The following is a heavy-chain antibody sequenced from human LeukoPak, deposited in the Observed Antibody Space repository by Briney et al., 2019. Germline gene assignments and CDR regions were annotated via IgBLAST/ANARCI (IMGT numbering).Heavy chain of an antibody. CDR1: GFTFSSYW. V-gene: IGHV3-7*01. D-gene: IGHD1-1*01. J-gene: IGHJ5*02. Sequence: GGSLRLSCAASGFTFSSYWMSWVRQAPGKGLEWVASIKEDGSEQYYVDSVKGRFTISRDNAKNSLYLQLNSLRAEDMAVYYCARGGYYWGAWGQGTLGTVSS. CDR3: ARGGYYWGA. CDR2: IKEDGSEQ.